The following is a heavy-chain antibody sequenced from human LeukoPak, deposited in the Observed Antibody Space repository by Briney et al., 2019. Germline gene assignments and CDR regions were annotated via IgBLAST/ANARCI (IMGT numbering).Heavy chain of an antibody. CDR3: ARGVSIEYSSSSGRHYYGMDV. CDR1: GYTFTSYY. CDR2: INPSGGST. V-gene: IGHV1-46*01. J-gene: IGHJ6*02. D-gene: IGHD6-6*01. Sequence: ASVKVSCKASGYTFTSYYMPWVRQAPGQGLEWMGIINPSGGSTSYAQKFQGRVTMTRDTSTSTVYMELSSLRSEDTAVYYCARGVSIEYSSSSGRHYYGMDVWGQGTTVTVSS.